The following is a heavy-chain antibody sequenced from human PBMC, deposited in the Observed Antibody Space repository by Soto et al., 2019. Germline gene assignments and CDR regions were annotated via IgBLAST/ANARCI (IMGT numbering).Heavy chain of an antibody. Sequence: LSLTCTVSNYSISSGYYWGWIRQSPGEGLEWIVSMYHSGTTYHNPSLKSRVIISVDTSKNQFSLKLTSVTSADTAVYFCARVAFGPIDYWGQGTLVTVSS. V-gene: IGHV4-38-2*02. CDR1: NYSISSGYY. J-gene: IGHJ4*02. CDR3: ARVAFGPIDY. D-gene: IGHD3-16*01. CDR2: MYHSGTT.